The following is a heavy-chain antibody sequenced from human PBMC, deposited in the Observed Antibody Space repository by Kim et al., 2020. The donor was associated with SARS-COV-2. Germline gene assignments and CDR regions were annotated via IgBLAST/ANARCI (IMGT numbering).Heavy chain of an antibody. CDR3: ARGQSRDSSGYYSVIWFDP. D-gene: IGHD3-22*01. V-gene: IGHV4-34*01. Sequence: SETLSLTFAVYGGSFSGYYWSWIRQPPGKGLEWIGEVNHSGSTNYNPSLKSRVTISVDTSKNQFSLKLSSVTAADTAVYYCARGQSRDSSGYYSVIWFDPWGQGTLVTVSS. CDR1: GGSFSGYY. CDR2: VNHSGST. J-gene: IGHJ5*02.